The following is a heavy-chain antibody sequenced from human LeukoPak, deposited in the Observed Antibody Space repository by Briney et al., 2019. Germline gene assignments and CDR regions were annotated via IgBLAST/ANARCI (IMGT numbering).Heavy chain of an antibody. V-gene: IGHV1-2*02. CDR2: INPNSGGT. Sequence: ASVKVSCKASGYTFTNYYIHWVRQAPGQGLGWMGWINPNSGGTNYAQKFQGRVTMTRDTSISTAYMELSRLTSDDTAVYYCAKDAIVRDYSNSDYWGQGTLVTVSS. CDR1: GYTFTNYY. D-gene: IGHD4-11*01. J-gene: IGHJ4*02. CDR3: AKDAIVRDYSNSDY.